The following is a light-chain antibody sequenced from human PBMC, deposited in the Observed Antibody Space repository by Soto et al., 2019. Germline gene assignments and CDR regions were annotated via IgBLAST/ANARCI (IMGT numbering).Light chain of an antibody. CDR3: QHXNTGPWT. CDR2: DAS. CDR1: QSVGRY. Sequence: EIVLTQSPAILSLSPGERATLSCRASQSVGRYLVWYQQKPGQAPSLLIYDASNRATGVPARLSGSGSGPDFPLTISRLESEDFAHYYCQHXNTGPWTLRQGT. J-gene: IGKJ1*01. V-gene: IGKV3-11*01.